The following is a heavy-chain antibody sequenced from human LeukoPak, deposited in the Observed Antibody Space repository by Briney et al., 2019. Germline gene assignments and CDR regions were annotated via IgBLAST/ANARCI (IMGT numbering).Heavy chain of an antibody. D-gene: IGHD3-22*01. CDR2: ISAYNGNT. CDR1: GYTFTSYG. V-gene: IGHV1-18*01. CDR3: AREAAGYYYDSSGYCDY. J-gene: IGHJ4*02. Sequence: ASVKVSCKASGYTFTSYGISWVRQAPGQGLEWMGWISAYNGNTNYAQKLQGRVTMTTDTSTSTAYMELRSLRSDDTAVYYCAREAAGYYYDSSGYCDYWGQGTLVTVSS.